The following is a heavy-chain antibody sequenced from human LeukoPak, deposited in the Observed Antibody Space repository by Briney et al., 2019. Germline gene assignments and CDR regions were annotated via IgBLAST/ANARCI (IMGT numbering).Heavy chain of an antibody. V-gene: IGHV4-30-2*01. Sequence: SETLSLTCTVSGGDISSDTYAYSWIRQPPGKGIEWIGYIFHTGSTYYSPSLKSRVTIAVDRSKNQFSLKLSSVTAADTAVYYCVRGHGDYPYYFDNWGQGTLVTVSS. CDR2: IFHTGST. J-gene: IGHJ4*02. D-gene: IGHD4-11*01. CDR1: GGDISSDTYA. CDR3: VRGHGDYPYYFDN.